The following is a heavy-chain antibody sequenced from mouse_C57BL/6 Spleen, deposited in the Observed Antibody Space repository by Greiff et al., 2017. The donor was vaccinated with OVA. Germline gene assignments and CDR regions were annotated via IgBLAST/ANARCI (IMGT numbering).Heavy chain of an antibody. D-gene: IGHD4-1*01. CDR3: ARSGTGTRTGRYYFDY. CDR1: GYTFTSYW. J-gene: IGHJ2*01. Sequence: VKLMESGAELVKPGASVKMSCKASGYTFTSYWITWVKQRPGQGLEWIGDIYPGSGSTNYNEKFKSKATLTVDTSSSTAYMQLSSLTSEDSAVYYCARSGTGTRTGRYYFDYWGQGTTLTVSS. CDR2: IYPGSGST. V-gene: IGHV1-55*01.